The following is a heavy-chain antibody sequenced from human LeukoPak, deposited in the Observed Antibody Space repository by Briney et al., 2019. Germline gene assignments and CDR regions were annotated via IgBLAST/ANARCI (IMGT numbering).Heavy chain of an antibody. J-gene: IGHJ6*03. Sequence: GGSLRLSCAASGFIFSSYSMNWVRQAPGKGLEWLSYISSSSTTIYYADSVKGRFTISRDNAKNSLYLQMNSLKAEDTAVYYCARNRFPITGTTNNYYYMDVWGRGTTVTVSS. CDR1: GFIFSSYS. V-gene: IGHV3-48*04. CDR3: ARNRFPITGTTNNYYYMDV. CDR2: ISSSSTTI. D-gene: IGHD1-7*01.